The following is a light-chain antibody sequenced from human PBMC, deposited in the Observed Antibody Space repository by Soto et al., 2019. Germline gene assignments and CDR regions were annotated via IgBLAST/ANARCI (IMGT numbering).Light chain of an antibody. CDR3: QSYDSSLSAWV. CDR2: GNI. V-gene: IGLV1-40*01. CDR1: SSNIGAGYD. J-gene: IGLJ3*02. Sequence: QSVLTQPPSVSGAPGQRVTISCTGTSSNIGAGYDVHWYQQLPGTAPKLLVYGNINRPSRVPDRFSGSKSDTSASLAITGLQAEDEADYYCQSYDSSLSAWVFGGGTKVTVL.